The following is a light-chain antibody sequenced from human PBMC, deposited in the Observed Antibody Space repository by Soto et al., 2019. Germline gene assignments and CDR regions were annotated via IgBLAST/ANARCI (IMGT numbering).Light chain of an antibody. Sequence: QSALTQPASVSGSPGQSITISCTGTSSDVGGYNYVSWYQQHPGEAPKLMIYEVSNRPSGVSNRFSSSKSGNTASLTISGLQAEDEADYYCSSYTSSSTLVFGGGTKVTVL. CDR3: SSYTSSSTLV. V-gene: IGLV2-14*01. CDR2: EVS. CDR1: SSDVGGYNY. J-gene: IGLJ2*01.